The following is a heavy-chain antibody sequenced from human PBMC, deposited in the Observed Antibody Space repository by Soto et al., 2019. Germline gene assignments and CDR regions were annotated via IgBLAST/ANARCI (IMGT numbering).Heavy chain of an antibody. Sequence: EVQLVESGGGLVQPGGSLRLSCAASGFTFSIYSMNWVRQAPGKGLEWVSYISSSSSTIYYADSVKGRFTISRDNAKNSLYLQMNSLRAEDTAVYYCARDKGRSPLDYWGQGTLVTVSS. D-gene: IGHD2-15*01. CDR3: ARDKGRSPLDY. J-gene: IGHJ4*02. V-gene: IGHV3-48*01. CDR2: ISSSSSTI. CDR1: GFTFSIYS.